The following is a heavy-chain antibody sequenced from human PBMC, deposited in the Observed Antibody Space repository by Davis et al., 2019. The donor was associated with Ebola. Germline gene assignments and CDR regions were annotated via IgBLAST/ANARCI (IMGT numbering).Heavy chain of an antibody. J-gene: IGHJ6*02. CDR2: INHSGST. Sequence: SETLSLTCAVYGGSFSGYYWSWIRQPPGKGLEWIGEINHSGSTNYNPSLKSRVTISVDTSKNQFSLKLSSVTAADTAVYYCARGTELRLYGMDVWGQGTTVTVSS. CDR1: GGSFSGYY. CDR3: ARGTELRLYGMDV. D-gene: IGHD1-1*01. V-gene: IGHV4-34*01.